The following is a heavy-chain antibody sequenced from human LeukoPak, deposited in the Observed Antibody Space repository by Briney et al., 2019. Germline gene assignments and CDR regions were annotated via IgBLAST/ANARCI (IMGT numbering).Heavy chain of an antibody. CDR1: GDSVSSNNAG. CDR3: ARAVAGRLDY. V-gene: IGHV6-1*01. D-gene: IGHD6-19*01. CDR2: TYYRSKWYN. J-gene: IGHJ4*02. Sequence: SQTLSFTCAIPGDSVSSNNAGWTWIRQSPSRGLEWLGRTYYRSKWYNDYAVSVKSRITSSPDTSKNQLSLQLNSVTPEDTAVYYCARAVAGRLDYWGQGTLVTVSS.